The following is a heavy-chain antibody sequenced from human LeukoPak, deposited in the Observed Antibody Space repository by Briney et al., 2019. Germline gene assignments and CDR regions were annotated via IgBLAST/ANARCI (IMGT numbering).Heavy chain of an antibody. Sequence: ASVKVTCKASGYTFTSYAMHWVRQAPGQRLEWMGWINAGNGNTKYSQKFQGRVTITRDTSASTAYMELSSLRSEDTAVYYCARDLAPGIAVAGNPRYGMDVWAKGPRSPSP. CDR1: GYTFTSYA. D-gene: IGHD6-19*01. V-gene: IGHV1-3*01. CDR3: ARDLAPGIAVAGNPRYGMDV. CDR2: INAGNGNT. J-gene: IGHJ6*02.